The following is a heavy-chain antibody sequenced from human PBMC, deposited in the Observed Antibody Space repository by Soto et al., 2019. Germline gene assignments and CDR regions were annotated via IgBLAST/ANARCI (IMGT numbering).Heavy chain of an antibody. D-gene: IGHD3-10*01. CDR3: AREGSSDAYDI. CDR1: GFTFSSSQ. V-gene: IGHV3-48*03. CDR2: ISSSGSSR. Sequence: GGSLRLSFAASGFTFSSSQMNWVRQAPGKGLEWLSYISSSGSSRYYADSVEGRFTIARDNAKNSLYLQMNSLRVEDTAVYYCAREGSSDAYDIWGQGTKVTVSS. J-gene: IGHJ3*02.